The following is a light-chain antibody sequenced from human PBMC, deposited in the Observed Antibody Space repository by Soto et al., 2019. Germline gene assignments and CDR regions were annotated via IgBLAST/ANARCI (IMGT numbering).Light chain of an antibody. CDR2: DAS. V-gene: IGKV1-5*01. J-gene: IGKJ2*01. CDR1: QSISSW. CDR3: QQYNSYPLMYT. Sequence: DIQMTQSPSTLSASVGDRVTITCRASQSISSWLAWYQQKPGKAPKLLIYDASSLESGVPSRFSGSGSGTEFTLTISSLQPDDFATYYCQQYNSYPLMYTFGQGTKLEIK.